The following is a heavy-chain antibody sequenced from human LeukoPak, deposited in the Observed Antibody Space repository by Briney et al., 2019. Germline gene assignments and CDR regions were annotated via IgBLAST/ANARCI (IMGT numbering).Heavy chain of an antibody. CDR1: GFTFSSYA. D-gene: IGHD6-19*01. Sequence: GGSLRLSCAASGFTFSSYAMSWVRQAPGKGLEWVSAISGSGGSTYYADSVKGRFTISRDNSQNTLYLQMNSLRAEATAVYYCVVTLAVAGLDYWGQGTLVTVSS. CDR2: ISGSGGST. J-gene: IGHJ4*02. CDR3: VVTLAVAGLDY. V-gene: IGHV3-23*01.